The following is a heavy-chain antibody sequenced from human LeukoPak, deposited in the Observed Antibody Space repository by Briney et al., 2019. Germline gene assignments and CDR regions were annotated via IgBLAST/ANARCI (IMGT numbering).Heavy chain of an antibody. CDR2: IKSKTDGGTT. CDR1: GFTFSNYA. Sequence: GESLRLSGAASGFTFSNYAMSWVRQAPGKGLEWVGRIKSKTDGGTTDYAAPVKGRFTISRDDSKNTLYLQMNSLKTEDTAVYYCTTYRGGSYPWGQGTLVTFSS. D-gene: IGHD2-15*01. J-gene: IGHJ5*02. V-gene: IGHV3-15*01. CDR3: TTYRGGSYP.